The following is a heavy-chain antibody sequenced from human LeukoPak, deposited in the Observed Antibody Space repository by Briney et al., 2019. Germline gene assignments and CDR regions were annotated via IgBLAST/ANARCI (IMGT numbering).Heavy chain of an antibody. Sequence: GTSLRLSCAASGFTFSTYAMHWVRPAPGKGLEWVAVISYDGSNKYHADSVKGRFTISRDNSKNTLDLQMNSLRAEDTAVYYCARDLKYSSGWWGIFDYWGQGTLVTVSS. J-gene: IGHJ4*02. CDR3: ARDLKYSSGWWGIFDY. D-gene: IGHD6-19*01. CDR2: ISYDGSNK. CDR1: GFTFSTYA. V-gene: IGHV3-30-3*01.